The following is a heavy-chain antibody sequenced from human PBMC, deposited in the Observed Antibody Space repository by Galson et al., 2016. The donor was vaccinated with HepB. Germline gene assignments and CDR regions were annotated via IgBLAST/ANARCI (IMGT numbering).Heavy chain of an antibody. J-gene: IGHJ4*02. V-gene: IGHV3-53*01. Sequence: SLRLSCAASGFTVSDYYMPWVRQAPGKGLEWVSVVFLGGSTYYAQSVEGRFTISRDNSKNTLYLYMNNLTAGDTAIYYCGKHGGFDYWGQGALVTVSS. CDR1: GFTVSDYY. CDR2: VFLGGST. D-gene: IGHD3-16*01. CDR3: GKHGGFDY.